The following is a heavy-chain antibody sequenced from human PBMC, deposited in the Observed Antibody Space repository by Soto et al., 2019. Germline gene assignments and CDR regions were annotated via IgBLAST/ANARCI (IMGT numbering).Heavy chain of an antibody. CDR3: AKDRRYSGGWYYFDF. CDR1: GGCISSYY. D-gene: IGHD6-19*01. J-gene: IGHJ4*01. V-gene: IGHV4-59*12. CDR2: IYYSGST. Sequence: SETLSITCTVCGGCISSYYWSWTRQHPGKGLEWIGYIYYSGSTNYNPSLRSRVTISVDTSKNQFSLKLSSVTAADTVLFYCAKDRRYSGGWYYFDFWGHGTLVTVSS.